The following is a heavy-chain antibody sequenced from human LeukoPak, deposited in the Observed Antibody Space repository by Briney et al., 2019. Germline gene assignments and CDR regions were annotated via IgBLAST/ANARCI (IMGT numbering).Heavy chain of an antibody. D-gene: IGHD1-26*01. CDR1: SYTISSDYY. CDR3: VRVGEAHIWFDP. V-gene: IGHV4-38-2*02. CDR2: VQHGGSR. Sequence: ETLSLTCSVSSYTISSDYYWGWIRQSPGRGLEWIGSVQHGGSRYTNPSLKSRVTVFADPSKKEFSLRLTSVTAADTGVYYCVRVGEAHIWFDPWGQGTLVTVSS. J-gene: IGHJ5*02.